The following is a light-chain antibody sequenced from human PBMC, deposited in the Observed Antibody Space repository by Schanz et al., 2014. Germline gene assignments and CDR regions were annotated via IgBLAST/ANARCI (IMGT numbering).Light chain of an antibody. V-gene: IGKV1-5*03. CDR3: QQSFSTPRT. J-gene: IGKJ4*01. Sequence: DIQMTQSPSTLSASVGDRVTLTCRASQTIYSWLAWYQQKPGRAPNLLIYQASTLETGVPSRFSGSGSGTEFTLTISSLQPDDFATYYCQQSFSTPRTFGGGTYVEIK. CDR2: QAS. CDR1: QTIYSW.